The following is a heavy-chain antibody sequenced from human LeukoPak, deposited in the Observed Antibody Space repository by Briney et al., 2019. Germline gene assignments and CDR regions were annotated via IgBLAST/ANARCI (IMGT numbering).Heavy chain of an antibody. V-gene: IGHV4-39*07. D-gene: IGHD5-12*01. CDR2: IYYSGST. CDR3: ARDRTFLNIVAPLGWFDP. CDR1: GGSVSGSDYY. Sequence: PSETLSLTCTVSGGSVSGSDYYWGWIRQPPGEGLEWIGSIYYSGSTYYNPSLKSRVTISVDTSKNQFSLKLSSVTAADTAVYYCARDRTFLNIVAPLGWFDPWGQGTLVTVSS. J-gene: IGHJ5*02.